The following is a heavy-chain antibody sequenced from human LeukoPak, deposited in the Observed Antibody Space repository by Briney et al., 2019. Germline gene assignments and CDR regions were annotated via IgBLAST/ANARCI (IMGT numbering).Heavy chain of an antibody. V-gene: IGHV4-39*01. Sequence: SETLSLTCTVAGGSISSSSYYWGWIRQPPGKGLEWIGSIYYNGSTYYNPSLKSRVTISVDTSKNQFSLKLSSVAAADTAVYYCARGYCSSTSCYLLDYWGQGTLVTVSS. CDR2: IYYNGST. J-gene: IGHJ4*02. D-gene: IGHD2-2*01. CDR1: GGSISSSSYY. CDR3: ARGYCSSTSCYLLDY.